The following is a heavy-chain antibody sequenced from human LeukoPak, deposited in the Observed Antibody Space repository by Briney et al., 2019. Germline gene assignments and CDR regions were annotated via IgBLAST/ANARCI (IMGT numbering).Heavy chain of an antibody. Sequence: ASVKVSCKASGYSFTGYYIHWVRQAPGQGLECMGWTNPNSGDTNYAQKFQGRVTMTRDTSISTAYMELSRLRSDDTAIYYCARVSSFDWLYYFDYWGQGTLVTVSS. CDR3: ARVSSFDWLYYFDY. J-gene: IGHJ4*02. CDR2: TNPNSGDT. V-gene: IGHV1-2*02. CDR1: GYSFTGYY. D-gene: IGHD3-9*01.